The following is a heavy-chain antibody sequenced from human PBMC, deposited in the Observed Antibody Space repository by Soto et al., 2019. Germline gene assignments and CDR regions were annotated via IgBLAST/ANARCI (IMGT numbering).Heavy chain of an antibody. Sequence: SHALSRTCAIAGDNVSSNGARWNWIRQSPSRGLEWLGRTYYRSKWYNDYAVSVKSRITINPDTSKNQFSLQLNSVTPEDTAVYYCARGGPLYCSGGSCYPASWFDPWGQGTLVTVSS. D-gene: IGHD2-15*01. CDR2: TYYRSKWYN. J-gene: IGHJ5*02. CDR3: ARGGPLYCSGGSCYPASWFDP. CDR1: GDNVSSNGAR. V-gene: IGHV6-1*01.